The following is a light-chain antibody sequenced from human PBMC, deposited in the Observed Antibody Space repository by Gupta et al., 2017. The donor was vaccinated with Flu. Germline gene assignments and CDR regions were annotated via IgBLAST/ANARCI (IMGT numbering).Light chain of an antibody. J-gene: IGKJ1*01. Sequence: DIQMTQSPSSLSASVGDRVTITCRASQDISNLLVWYQLKPGKVPKVLIYGASSLRSGVPSRFSGSGSGTDFTLTISSLQPEDVATYYCLRHNSAPWTFGQGTKVEIK. CDR3: LRHNSAPWT. V-gene: IGKV1-27*01. CDR2: GAS. CDR1: QDISNL.